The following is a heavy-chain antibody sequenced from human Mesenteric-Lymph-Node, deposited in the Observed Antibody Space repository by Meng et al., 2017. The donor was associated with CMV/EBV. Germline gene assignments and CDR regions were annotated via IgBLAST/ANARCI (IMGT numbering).Heavy chain of an antibody. J-gene: IGHJ5*02. V-gene: IGHV4-30-4*08. CDR1: GGSISSGDYY. CDR2: IYYSGST. D-gene: IGHD2-15*01. CDR3: ARDQRGGGWFDP. Sequence: VSGGSISSGDYYWSWIRQPPGKGLEWIGYIYYSGSTYYNPSLKSRVTISVDTSKNQFSLKLSSVTAADTVVYYCARDQRGGGWFDPWGQGTLVTVSS.